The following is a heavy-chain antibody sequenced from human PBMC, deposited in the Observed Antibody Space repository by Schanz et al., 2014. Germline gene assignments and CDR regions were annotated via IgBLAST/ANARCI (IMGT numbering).Heavy chain of an antibody. Sequence: VQLVESGGGLVQPGGSLRLSCAASGFTVSINYMTWVRQAPGKGLEWVANINLDGSGKIHLGSVRGRFAISRDDAQNSVYLQMNSLRAEDTAVYYCARVRAYDYGAEAHGMDVWGHGTTVTFSS. J-gene: IGHJ6*02. CDR1: GFTVSINY. V-gene: IGHV3-7*01. CDR2: INLDGSGK. CDR3: ARVRAYDYGAEAHGMDV. D-gene: IGHD4-17*01.